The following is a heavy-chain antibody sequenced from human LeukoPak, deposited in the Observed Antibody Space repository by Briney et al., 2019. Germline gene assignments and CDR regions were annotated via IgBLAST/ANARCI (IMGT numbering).Heavy chain of an antibody. Sequence: GGSLRLSCAASGFTFSDAWMSWVRQAPGKGLEWVGRIRIKADGGTADYAGPVTGRFSMSRDDSKNTLYLQMSSLKTEDTAVYYCTRDLGAYAQWGQGTLVTVSS. CDR3: TRDLGAYAQ. V-gene: IGHV3-15*01. J-gene: IGHJ4*02. D-gene: IGHD1-26*01. CDR2: IRIKADGGTA. CDR1: GFTFSDAW.